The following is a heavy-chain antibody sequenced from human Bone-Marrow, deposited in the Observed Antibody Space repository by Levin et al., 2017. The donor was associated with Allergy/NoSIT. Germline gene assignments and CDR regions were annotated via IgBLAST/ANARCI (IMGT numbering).Heavy chain of an antibody. CDR2: IYWDDDK. J-gene: IGHJ5*02. V-gene: IGHV2-5*02. CDR3: GHRDIVAGTWVDP. D-gene: IGHD6-19*01. Sequence: SGPTLVKPTQTLTLTCTFSGVPLDTYGMGVGWIRQPPGKALEWLALIYWDDDKRYSPSLESRLTIFKDTSRNQVVLTMTNMGPEDTATYYCGHRDIVAGTWVDPWGQGTLVSVSS. CDR1: GVPLDTYGMG.